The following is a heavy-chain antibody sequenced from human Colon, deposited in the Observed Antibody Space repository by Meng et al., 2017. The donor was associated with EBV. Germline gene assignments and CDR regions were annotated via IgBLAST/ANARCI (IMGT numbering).Heavy chain of an antibody. CDR2: IYYSGST. CDR1: GRPCISGGYY. Sequence: GWSPGLVIPAQAPPLTCAVCGRPCISGGYYWSWIRQPPGKGLEWIGYIYYSGSTYYNPSLKSRVTISVDTSKNQFSLKLSSVTAADTAVYFCARDSPVSHFDYWGQGTLVTVSS. D-gene: IGHD3-22*01. V-gene: IGHV4-30-4*01. J-gene: IGHJ4*02. CDR3: ARDSPVSHFDY.